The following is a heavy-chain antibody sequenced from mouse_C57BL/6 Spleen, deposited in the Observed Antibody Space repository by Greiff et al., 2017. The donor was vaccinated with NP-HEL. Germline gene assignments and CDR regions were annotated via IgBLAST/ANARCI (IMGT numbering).Heavy chain of an antibody. CDR2: IRNKANGYTT. CDR1: GFTFTDYY. Sequence: EVKLMESGGGLVQPGGSLSLSCAASGFTFTDYYMSWVRQPPGKALEWLGFIRNKANGYTTEYSASVKGRFTISRDNSQSILYLQMNALRAEDSATYYCERFHYDGYDYGGQGTTLTVSS. J-gene: IGHJ2*01. D-gene: IGHD2-3*01. CDR3: ERFHYDGYDY. V-gene: IGHV7-3*01.